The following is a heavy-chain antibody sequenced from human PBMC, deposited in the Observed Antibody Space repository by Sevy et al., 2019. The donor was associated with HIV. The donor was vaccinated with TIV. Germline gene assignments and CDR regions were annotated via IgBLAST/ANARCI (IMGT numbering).Heavy chain of an antibody. CDR1: GFTFSDYS. V-gene: IGHV3-11*01. Sequence: GGSLRFSCAASGFTFSDYSMTWIRQAPGKGLEWVSYITGSGSTISYTDSVKGRFTISRDNAKNSLYLQMNSLTAEDTAVYFCARPGRSFGIDVRGQGTTVTVSS. J-gene: IGHJ6*02. CDR2: ITGSGSTI. D-gene: IGHD3-10*01. CDR3: ARPGRSFGIDV.